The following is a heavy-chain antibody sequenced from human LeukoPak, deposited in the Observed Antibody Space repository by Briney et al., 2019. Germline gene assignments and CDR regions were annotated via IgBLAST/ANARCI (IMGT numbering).Heavy chain of an antibody. CDR1: GGSISSSSYY. CDR2: IYYSGST. Sequence: SSETPSLTCTVSGGSISSSSYYWGWIRQPPGKGLEWIGSIYYSGSTYYNPSLKSRVTISVDTSKNQFSLKLSSVTAADTAVYYCAKTPLLGYCSGGSCYPYYFDYWGQGTLVTVSS. CDR3: AKTPLLGYCSGGSCYPYYFDY. V-gene: IGHV4-39*07. J-gene: IGHJ4*02. D-gene: IGHD2-15*01.